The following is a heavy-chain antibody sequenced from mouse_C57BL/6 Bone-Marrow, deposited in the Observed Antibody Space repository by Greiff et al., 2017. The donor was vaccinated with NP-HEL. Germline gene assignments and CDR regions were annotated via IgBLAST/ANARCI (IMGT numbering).Heavy chain of an antibody. V-gene: IGHV5-6*02. Sequence: EVMLVESGGDLVKPGGSLKLSCAASGFTFSSYGMSWVRQTPDKRLEWVATISSGGSYTYYPDSVKGRFTISRDNAKNTLYLQMSSLKSEDTAMYYCARRDGWFYAMDYWGQGTSVTVSS. CDR3: ARRDGWFYAMDY. CDR1: GFTFSSYG. CDR2: ISSGGSYT. D-gene: IGHD2-3*01. J-gene: IGHJ4*01.